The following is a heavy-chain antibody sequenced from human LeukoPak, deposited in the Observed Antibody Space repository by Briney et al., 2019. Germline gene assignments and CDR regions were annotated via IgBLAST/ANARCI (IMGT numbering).Heavy chain of an antibody. V-gene: IGHV4-34*01. J-gene: IGHJ5*02. Sequence: PSETLSLTCAVYGGSFSDYYWSWIRQPPGKGLEWIGEINHSGSTNYNPSLKSRVTISVDTSKNQFSLKLSSVTAADTAVYYCARGPAATWGQGTLVTVSS. CDR3: ARGPAAT. CDR2: INHSGST. CDR1: GGSFSDYY. D-gene: IGHD2-2*01.